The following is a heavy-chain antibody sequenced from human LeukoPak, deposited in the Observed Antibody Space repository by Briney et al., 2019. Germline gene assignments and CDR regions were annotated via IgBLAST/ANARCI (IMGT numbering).Heavy chain of an antibody. Sequence: GGSLRLSCAASGFTFSSYWMSWVRQAPGKGLEWVANIKQDGSEKNYVDSVKGRFTISRDNAKNSLDLQMNSLRAEDTAVYYCARAGGYASSWAYWGQGTLVTVSS. J-gene: IGHJ4*02. CDR3: ARAGGYASSWAY. CDR1: GFTFSSYW. V-gene: IGHV3-7*01. D-gene: IGHD5-12*01. CDR2: IKQDGSEK.